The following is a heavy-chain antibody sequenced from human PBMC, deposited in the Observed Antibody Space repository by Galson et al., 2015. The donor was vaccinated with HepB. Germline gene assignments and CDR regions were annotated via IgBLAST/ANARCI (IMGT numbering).Heavy chain of an antibody. V-gene: IGHV3-48*02. J-gene: IGHJ4*02. CDR2: ISSSSSTI. Sequence: SLRLSCAASGFTFSSYSMNWVRQAPGKGLEWVSYISSSSSTIYYADSVKGRFTISRDNAKNSLYLQMNSLRDEDTAVYYCARDLTRMSSSPGFGYWGQGTLVTVSS. CDR1: GFTFSSYS. D-gene: IGHD6-13*01. CDR3: ARDLTRMSSSPGFGY.